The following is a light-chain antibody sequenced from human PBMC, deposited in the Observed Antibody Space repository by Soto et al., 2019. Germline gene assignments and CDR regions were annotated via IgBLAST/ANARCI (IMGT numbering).Light chain of an antibody. J-gene: IGKJ1*01. Sequence: EIGLTQSPGTLSLSPGERATLSCRASQSVSSSYLAWYQQNPGQAPRLRIYGASNRASGIPGRLSGSGSGTDFTLTSSRLEAEDFAVYYCQQYGSSGTFGQGTKVEIK. CDR2: GAS. CDR1: QSVSSSY. V-gene: IGKV3-20*01. CDR3: QQYGSSGT.